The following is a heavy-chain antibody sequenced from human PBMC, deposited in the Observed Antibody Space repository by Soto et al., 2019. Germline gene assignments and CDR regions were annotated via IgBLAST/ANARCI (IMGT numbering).Heavy chain of an antibody. D-gene: IGHD2-8*01. Sequence: QVQLQESGPGLVKPSETLSLTCAVSGDSISSRNWWSWVRQTPGKGLEYIGEIHHSGSTNYNPSLKSRVTMSVDKSKNPCSRNLNSVTAADTAIYYCARRKLEMMYVGWFDPWGQGTLVTVSS. J-gene: IGHJ5*02. V-gene: IGHV4-4*02. CDR2: IHHSGST. CDR1: GDSISSRNW. CDR3: ARRKLEMMYVGWFDP.